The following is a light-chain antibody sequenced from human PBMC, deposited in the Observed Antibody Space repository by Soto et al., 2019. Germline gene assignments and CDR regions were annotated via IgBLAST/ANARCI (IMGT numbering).Light chain of an antibody. CDR1: QSLVHNDGNTY. Sequence: EIVLTQTPLSSPVTLGQPASISCRSSQSLVHNDGNTYLSWLHQRPGQSPRPLIYKISTRFPGVPDRFTGSGAVTDFTLQISRVELEDVGIYYCMQSTQFPSAFGTGTRVDIK. CDR3: MQSTQFPSA. J-gene: IGKJ3*01. CDR2: KIS. V-gene: IGKV2-24*01.